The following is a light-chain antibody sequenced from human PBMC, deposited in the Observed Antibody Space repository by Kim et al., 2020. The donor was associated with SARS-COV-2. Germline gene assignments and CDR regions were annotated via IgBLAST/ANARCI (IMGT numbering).Light chain of an antibody. CDR2: GVS. J-gene: IGKJ2*01. V-gene: IGKV3-20*01. CDR3: QQYGSTPYT. Sequence: EIVLTQSPGTLSLSPGERATLSCRASQSVSSTYLVWYQQKPGQSPRLLIYGVSKRAAVIPDRFSGSGSGTDFTLTISRLEPEDFVLYYCQQYGSTPYTFGQGTKLEI. CDR1: QSVSSTY.